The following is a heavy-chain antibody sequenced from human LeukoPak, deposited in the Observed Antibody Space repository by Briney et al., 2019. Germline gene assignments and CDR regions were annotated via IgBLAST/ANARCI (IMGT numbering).Heavy chain of an antibody. D-gene: IGHD1-26*01. CDR2: IYDNGNT. CDR1: GGSISSYY. V-gene: IGHV4-59*12. Sequence: PSETLSLTCTVSGGSISSYYWSWIRQPPGKGLEWIGDIYDNGNTNFNPSLRSRVTISVDTSKNQFSLKLSSVTAADTAVYYCARGVGFDAFDIWGQGTMVTVS. CDR3: ARGVGFDAFDI. J-gene: IGHJ3*02.